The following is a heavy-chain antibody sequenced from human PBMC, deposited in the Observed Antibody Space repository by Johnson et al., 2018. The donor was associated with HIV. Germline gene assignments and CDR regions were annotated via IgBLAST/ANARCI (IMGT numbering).Heavy chain of an antibody. CDR2: INGGGGIT. D-gene: IGHD3-22*01. V-gene: IGHV3-23*04. CDR3: ARGSRYTYDNDDAYLLHAFDF. CDR1: GFSFSSCA. Sequence: VQLVESGGGWVQPGGSLRLSCIASGFSFSSCAMNWVRQAPGKGLEWVSTINGGGGITYYADSVKGRFTISRDNSNNTLYLQMNSLRVEDTAVYYCARGSRYTYDNDDAYLLHAFDFWGQGTMVTVSS. J-gene: IGHJ3*01.